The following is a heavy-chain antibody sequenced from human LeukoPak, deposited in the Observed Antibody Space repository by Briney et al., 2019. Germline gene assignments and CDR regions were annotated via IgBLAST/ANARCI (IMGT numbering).Heavy chain of an antibody. V-gene: IGHV1-18*01. J-gene: IGHJ4*02. D-gene: IGHD3-10*01. CDR1: GYTFTSYG. Sequence: ASVKVSCKASGYTFTSYGISWVRQAPGQGLEWMGWISTYNGNTKYSQKFQGRVTMTTDTSTRTAYMELRSLRSDDTAVYFCARDQTQIWFGEGLWYFDYWGQGTLVTVSS. CDR3: ARDQTQIWFGEGLWYFDY. CDR2: ISTYNGNT.